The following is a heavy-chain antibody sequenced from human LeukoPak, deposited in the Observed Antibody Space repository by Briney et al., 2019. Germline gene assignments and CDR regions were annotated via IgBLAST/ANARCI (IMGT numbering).Heavy chain of an antibody. V-gene: IGHV1-24*01. Sequence: APVKVSCKVSGYTLTELSMHWVRQAPGKGLEWMGGFDPDDGQTIYARKFQGRVTMTEDRSTDTAYMELSSLRSEDTAVYYCATSRYTYAEFFDYWGQGTLVTVSS. CDR2: FDPDDGQT. CDR3: ATSRYTYAEFFDY. J-gene: IGHJ4*02. D-gene: IGHD5-18*01. CDR1: GYTLTELS.